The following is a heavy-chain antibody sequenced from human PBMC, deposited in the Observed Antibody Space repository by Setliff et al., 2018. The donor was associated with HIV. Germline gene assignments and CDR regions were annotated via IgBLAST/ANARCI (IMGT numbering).Heavy chain of an antibody. Sequence: PSVKVSCKASGGTFSSYAISWVRQAPGQGLEWMGWISAYNGNTNYAQKLQGRVTMTTDTSTSTAYMELRSLRSDDTAVYYCARVVVRGVTFIAEYFQHWGQGTLVTVSS. V-gene: IGHV1-18*01. CDR1: GGTFSSYA. D-gene: IGHD3-10*01. J-gene: IGHJ1*01. CDR3: ARVVVRGVTFIAEYFQH. CDR2: ISAYNGNT.